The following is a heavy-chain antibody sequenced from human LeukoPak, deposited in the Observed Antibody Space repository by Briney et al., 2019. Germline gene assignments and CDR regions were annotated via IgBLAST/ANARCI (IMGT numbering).Heavy chain of an antibody. Sequence: GGSLRLSCAASGFTFSSYSMNWVRQAPGKGLEWVSSISSSSSYIYYADSVKGRFTISRDNAKNSLYLQMNSLRAEDPAVYYCASWGPLLWFGENYYYYYMDVWGKGTTVTISS. V-gene: IGHV3-21*01. J-gene: IGHJ6*03. CDR3: ASWGPLLWFGENYYYYYMDV. CDR1: GFTFSSYS. D-gene: IGHD3-10*01. CDR2: ISSSSSYI.